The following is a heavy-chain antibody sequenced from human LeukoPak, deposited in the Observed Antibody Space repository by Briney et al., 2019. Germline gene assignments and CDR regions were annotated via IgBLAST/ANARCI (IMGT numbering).Heavy chain of an antibody. CDR2: ISAYNGNT. V-gene: IGHV1-18*01. J-gene: IGHJ4*02. CDR3: ARERLKEGLYYFDY. Sequence: ASVKVSCKASGYTFTSYGISWVRQAPGQGLEWMGWISAYNGNTNYAQKLQGRVTMTTDTSTSTAYMELRSLRSDDTAVHYCARERLKEGLYYFDYWGQGTLVTVSS. CDR1: GYTFTSYG.